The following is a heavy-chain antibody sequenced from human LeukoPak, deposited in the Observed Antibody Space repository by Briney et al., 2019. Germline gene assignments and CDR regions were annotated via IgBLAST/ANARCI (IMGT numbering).Heavy chain of an antibody. Sequence: SSETLSLTCAVYGGSFSGYYWSWIRQPPGKGLEWIGEINHSGSTNYNPSLKSRVTISVDTSKNQFSLKLSSVTAADTAVYYCARGDIVLMVYAMVFDYWGQGTLVTVSS. CDR2: INHSGST. CDR3: ARGDIVLMVYAMVFDY. V-gene: IGHV4-34*01. D-gene: IGHD2-8*01. CDR1: GGSFSGYY. J-gene: IGHJ4*02.